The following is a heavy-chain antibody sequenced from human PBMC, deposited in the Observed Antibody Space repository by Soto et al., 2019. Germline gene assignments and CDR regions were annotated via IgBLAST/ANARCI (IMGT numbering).Heavy chain of an antibody. J-gene: IGHJ4*02. CDR2: INHSGST. D-gene: IGHD6-19*01. Sequence: SETLSLTCAVYGGSFIDFYWTWILQPPWKGPEWIGEINHSGSTNYNPSLKSRVAISVDTSKNQFSLNLTSVTAADTAVYYCGPRGAVADPRGYWGQGTLVTVSS. CDR1: GGSFIDFY. V-gene: IGHV4-34*01. CDR3: GPRGAVADPRGY.